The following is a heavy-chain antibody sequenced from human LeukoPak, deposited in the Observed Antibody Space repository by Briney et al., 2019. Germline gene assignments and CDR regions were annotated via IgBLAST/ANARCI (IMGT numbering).Heavy chain of an antibody. D-gene: IGHD3-22*01. J-gene: IGHJ4*02. CDR3: ASYHYYDSSGLY. CDR2: ISSSSSYI. V-gene: IGHV3-21*01. Sequence: GGSLRLSCAASGFTFSSYSMNWVRQAPGKGLEWVSSISSSSSYIYYADSVKGRFTISRDNAKNPLYLQMNSLRAEDTAVYYCASYHYYDSSGLYWGQGALVTVSS. CDR1: GFTFSSYS.